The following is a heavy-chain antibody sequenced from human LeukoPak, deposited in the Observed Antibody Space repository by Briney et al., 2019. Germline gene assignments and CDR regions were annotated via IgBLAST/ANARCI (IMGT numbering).Heavy chain of an antibody. CDR3: ARHRVFNWNQWIWFDP. J-gene: IGHJ5*02. CDR1: GGSISITSYY. D-gene: IGHD1-20*01. CDR2: MFNSGST. V-gene: IGHV4-39*01. Sequence: SETLSLTCTVSGGSISITSYYWGWVRQPRGKGLEWIGSMFNSGSTYHNPSLKSRVTISIDTSKNQFSLKLSSVTAADTAVYYCARHRVFNWNQWIWFDPWGQGTLVTVSS.